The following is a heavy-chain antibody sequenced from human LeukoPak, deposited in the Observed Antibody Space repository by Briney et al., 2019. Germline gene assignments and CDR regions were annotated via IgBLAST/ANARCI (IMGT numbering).Heavy chain of an antibody. D-gene: IGHD3-10*01. J-gene: IGHJ4*02. Sequence: QPGGSLRLSCTASGFTFSSYVMHWVRQAPGKGLEYVSTIDGNGGSTYYANSVKGRFTISRDNSKNTLNLQMGSLRAEDTAIYCCAREDDWSYEDYWGQGTLVTVSA. CDR3: AREDDWSYEDY. V-gene: IGHV3-64*01. CDR1: GFTFSSYV. CDR2: IDGNGGST.